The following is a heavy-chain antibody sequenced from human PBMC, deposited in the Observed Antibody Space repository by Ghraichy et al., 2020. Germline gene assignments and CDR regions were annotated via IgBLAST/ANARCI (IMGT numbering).Heavy chain of an antibody. D-gene: IGHD3-3*01. CDR2: IYYSGST. CDR1: GGSISSYY. CDR3: ARHKSEWGGFDY. J-gene: IGHJ4*02. V-gene: IGHV4-59*08. Sequence: SETLSLTCTVSGGSISSYYWSWIRQPPGKGLEWIGDIYYSGSTNYNPSLKSRVTISVDTSKNQFSLKLSSVTAADTAVYYCARHKSEWGGFDYWGQGTLVTVSS.